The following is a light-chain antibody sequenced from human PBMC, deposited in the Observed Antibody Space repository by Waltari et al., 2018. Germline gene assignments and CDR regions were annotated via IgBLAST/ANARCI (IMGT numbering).Light chain of an antibody. Sequence: QSALSQPASVSGSPGQSITISCTGSSSDVGGDDSVSWYQDHPGQSPKVIIYDVNNRTSGVSDRFSGSKSGNTAYLTISGLQAEDEANYYCCSQSSYNGVIFGGGTKLTVL. CDR1: SSDVGGDDS. J-gene: IGLJ2*01. V-gene: IGLV2-14*03. CDR3: CSQSSYNGVI. CDR2: DVN.